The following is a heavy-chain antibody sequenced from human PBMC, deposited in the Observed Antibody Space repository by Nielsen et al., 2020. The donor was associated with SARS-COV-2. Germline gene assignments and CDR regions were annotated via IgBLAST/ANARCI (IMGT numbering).Heavy chain of an antibody. V-gene: IGHV3-9*01. CDR1: SVTFDDYA. CDR2: ISWNSGSI. D-gene: IGHD3-16*01. Sequence: SLKISCVASSVTFDDYAMHWVRQAPGKGLEWVSGISWNSGSIGYADSVKGQFTISRDNAKNSLYLQMNSLRAEDTALYYCARHGGWADYYYGMDVWGQGTTVTVSS. J-gene: IGHJ6*02. CDR3: ARHGGWADYYYGMDV.